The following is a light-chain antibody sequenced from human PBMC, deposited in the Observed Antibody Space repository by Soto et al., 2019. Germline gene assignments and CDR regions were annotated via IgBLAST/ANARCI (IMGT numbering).Light chain of an antibody. Sequence: EILLTQSPGTLSLSPGERATLSCRASQSVSSSYLAWYQQKPGQAPRLLIYGPSSRATGIPDRLSGSGAETVHSLTISGLEPEGFAVYYCQQYGSSPETFGQGTKVEIK. CDR1: QSVSSSY. CDR3: QQYGSSPET. J-gene: IGKJ1*01. V-gene: IGKV3-20*01. CDR2: GPS.